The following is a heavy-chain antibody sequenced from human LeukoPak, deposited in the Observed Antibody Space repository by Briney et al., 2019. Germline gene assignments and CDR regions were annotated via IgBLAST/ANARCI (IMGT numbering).Heavy chain of an antibody. CDR1: EFSFSNFG. Sequence: PGGSLRLSCAVSEFSFSNFGLSWVRQAPGKGLEWVSAIRRSDGSKHYADSVKGRFTISRDNSKNTMYLQMKGLRAEDTAFYYCARGLESKDTRPHYWGQGTLVSVS. J-gene: IGHJ4*02. D-gene: IGHD1-1*01. CDR3: ARGLESKDTRPHY. V-gene: IGHV3-23*01. CDR2: IRRSDGSK.